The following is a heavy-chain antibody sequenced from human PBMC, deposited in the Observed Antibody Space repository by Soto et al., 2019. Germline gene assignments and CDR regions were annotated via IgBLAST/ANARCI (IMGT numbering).Heavy chain of an antibody. V-gene: IGHV4-59*01. CDR1: GGSISSYY. D-gene: IGHD3-9*01. Sequence: PSETLSLTCTVSGGSISSYYWSWIRQPPGKGLEWIGYIYYSGSTNYNPSLKSRVTISVDTSKNQLSLKLSSVTAADTAVYYCARVVGYDILTGSTYYYYYGMDVWGQGTTVTVSS. CDR2: IYYSGST. J-gene: IGHJ6*02. CDR3: ARVVGYDILTGSTYYYYYGMDV.